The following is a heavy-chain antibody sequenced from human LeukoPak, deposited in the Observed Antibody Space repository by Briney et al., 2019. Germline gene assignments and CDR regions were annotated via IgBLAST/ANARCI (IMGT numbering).Heavy chain of an antibody. Sequence: ASVKVSCKASGYTFTSYAMHWVRQAPGQRLEWMGWINAGNGNTKYSQKFQGRVTITRDTSASTAYMELSSLRSEDTAVYYCARGPHYGDCGLYWGQGTLVTVSS. V-gene: IGHV1-3*01. D-gene: IGHD4-17*01. J-gene: IGHJ4*02. CDR3: ARGPHYGDCGLY. CDR1: GYTFTSYA. CDR2: INAGNGNT.